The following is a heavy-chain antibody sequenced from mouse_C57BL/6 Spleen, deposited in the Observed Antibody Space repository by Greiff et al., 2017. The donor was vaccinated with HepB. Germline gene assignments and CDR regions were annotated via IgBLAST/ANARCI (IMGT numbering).Heavy chain of an antibody. CDR3: ARHREGYVGYSFAY. CDR2: ISSGGSDT. J-gene: IGHJ3*01. Sequence: EVQRVESGGDLVKPGGSLKLSCAASGFTFSSYGMSWVRQTPDKRLEWVATISSGGSDTYYPDSVKGRFTISRDNAKNTLYLQMSSLKSEDTAMYYCARHREGYVGYSFAYWGQGTLVTVSA. CDR1: GFTFSSYG. V-gene: IGHV5-6*01. D-gene: IGHD2-3*01.